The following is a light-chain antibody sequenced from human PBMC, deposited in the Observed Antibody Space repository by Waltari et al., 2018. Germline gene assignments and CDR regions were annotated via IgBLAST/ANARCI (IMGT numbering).Light chain of an antibody. CDR1: QSISNK. V-gene: IGKV3-15*01. CDR3: QQYNIWPYT. J-gene: IGKJ2*01. Sequence: EIVMTQSQATLSVSPGERAILSCRASQSISNKLAWYQQKPGQAPRLLIYDASTRATGIPATFSGSGSGTEFTLTISSLQSEDFVVYYCQQYNIWPYTFGQGTKLEIK. CDR2: DAS.